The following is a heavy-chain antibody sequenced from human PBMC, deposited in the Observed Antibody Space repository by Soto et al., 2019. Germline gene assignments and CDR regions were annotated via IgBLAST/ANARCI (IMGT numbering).Heavy chain of an antibody. D-gene: IGHD4-17*01. V-gene: IGHV3-30*18. CDR1: GFTFSSYG. Sequence: LRLSCAASGFTFSSYGMHWVRQAPGKGLEWVAVISYDGSNKYYADSVKGRFTISRDNSKNTLYLQMNSLRAEDTAVYYCAKDSYGDYGNYFDYWGQGTLVTVSS. CDR2: ISYDGSNK. CDR3: AKDSYGDYGNYFDY. J-gene: IGHJ4*02.